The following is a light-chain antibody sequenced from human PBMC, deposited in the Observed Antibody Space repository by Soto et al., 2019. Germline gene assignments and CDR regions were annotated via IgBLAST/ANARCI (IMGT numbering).Light chain of an antibody. Sequence: EIVLTQSPGTLSLSPGAGATLSCRASQSVGTFFAWYQQKPGQAPRLLIYDASNRATGIPARFSGSGSGTDFTLTISSLEPEDFALYYCQQCYNWPQWTFGQGTKVDIK. CDR3: QQCYNWPQWT. V-gene: IGKV3-11*01. J-gene: IGKJ1*01. CDR1: QSVGTF. CDR2: DAS.